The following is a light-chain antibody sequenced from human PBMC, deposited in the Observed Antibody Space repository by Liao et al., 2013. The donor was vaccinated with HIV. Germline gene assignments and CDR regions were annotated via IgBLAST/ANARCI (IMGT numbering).Light chain of an antibody. CDR1: GLGDKF. Sequence: SFDLTQPPSMAVSAGQTATVTCSGQGLGDKFTCWFQQRPGQSPIMIIYEDSKRPSGIPERFSGSNSGNTATLTISGTQPVDEADYYCQAWDSTTVIFGGGTKLTVL. CDR2: EDS. J-gene: IGLJ2*01. CDR3: QAWDSTTVI. V-gene: IGLV3-1*01.